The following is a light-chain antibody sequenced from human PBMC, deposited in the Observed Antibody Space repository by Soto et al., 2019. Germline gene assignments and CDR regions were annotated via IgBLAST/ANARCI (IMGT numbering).Light chain of an antibody. V-gene: IGKV3-20*01. J-gene: IGKJ1*01. CDR3: QQYGSSPWT. Sequence: EIVLTQSPGTLSLSPGERATLSCRASQSVSSNYLAWYQQKPGQAPRPLIYGPSSRATGIPDRFSGSGAGTDFTLTISRLEPEDFAVYYCQQYGSSPWTVGQGTKVEIK. CDR2: GPS. CDR1: QSVSSNY.